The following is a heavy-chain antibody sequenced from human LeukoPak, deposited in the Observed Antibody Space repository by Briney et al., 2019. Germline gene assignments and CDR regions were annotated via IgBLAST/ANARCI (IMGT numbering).Heavy chain of an antibody. CDR1: GFTFSSYA. CDR3: AKSGVRYYDSSDYYYFDY. J-gene: IGHJ4*02. CDR2: ISGSGGST. V-gene: IGHV3-23*01. D-gene: IGHD3-22*01. Sequence: PGGSLRLSCAASGFTFSSYAMSWVRQAPGKGLEWVSAISGSGGSTYYADSVKGRFTISRDNSKNTLYLQMNSLRAEDTAVYYCAKSGVRYYDSSDYYYFDYWGQGTLVTVSS.